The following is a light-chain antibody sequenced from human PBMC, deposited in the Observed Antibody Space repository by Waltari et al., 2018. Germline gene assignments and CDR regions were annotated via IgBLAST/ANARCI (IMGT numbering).Light chain of an antibody. CDR1: QSVGPW. CDR3: QHYNGFPWT. J-gene: IGKJ1*01. V-gene: IGKV1-5*03. Sequence: DIQMAQSPSTLSASVGDRVTITCRASQSVGPWLAWYQQKPGKAPKLLIYKASDLQSGVSSRFSGSGSGTELVLTINSLQPDDVAIYYCQHYNGFPWTFGQGSKVEIK. CDR2: KAS.